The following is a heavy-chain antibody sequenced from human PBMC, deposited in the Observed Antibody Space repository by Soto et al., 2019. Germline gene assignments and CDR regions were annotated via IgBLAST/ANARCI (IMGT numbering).Heavy chain of an antibody. D-gene: IGHD3-22*01. V-gene: IGHV4-61*01. J-gene: IGHJ4*02. CDR3: ARAGTMIVVVTKNVYYFDY. CDR2: IYYSGST. CDR1: GGSVSSGSYY. Sequence: PSETLSLTCTVSGGSVSSGSYYWSWIRQPPGKGLEWIGYIYYSGSTNYNPSLKSRVTISVDTSKNQFSLKLSSVTAADTAVYYCARAGTMIVVVTKNVYYFDYWGQGTLVTISS.